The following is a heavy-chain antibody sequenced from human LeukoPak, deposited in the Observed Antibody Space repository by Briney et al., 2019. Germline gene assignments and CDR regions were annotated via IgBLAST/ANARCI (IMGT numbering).Heavy chain of an antibody. CDR3: AKVGATQDS. Sequence: PGGSLRLSCAASGFTFSSYAMSWVRQTPGKGLQWVSAVSGSGGSTYYADSVKGRFTISRDNSQNTLYLQMNSLRAEDTAVYYCAKVGATQDSWGQGTLVTVSS. J-gene: IGHJ4*02. D-gene: IGHD1-26*01. CDR2: VSGSGGST. CDR1: GFTFSSYA. V-gene: IGHV3-23*01.